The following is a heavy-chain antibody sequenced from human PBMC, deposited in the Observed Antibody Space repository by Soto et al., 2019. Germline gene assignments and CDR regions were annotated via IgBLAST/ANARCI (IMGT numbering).Heavy chain of an antibody. D-gene: IGHD1-20*01. V-gene: IGHV4-39*01. CDR1: GVSISSSSYY. CDR3: ALGRGYNWNDHNYEY. Sequence: QLQLHESGPGLVKPSETLSLTCTVSGVSISSSSYYWGWIRQPPGKGLEWIGSIYHSGSTYYNPSLKSRVTISVDTSKNHVSLKLTSVTAADTAVYYCALGRGYNWNDHNYEYWGQGTLVTVSS. J-gene: IGHJ4*02. CDR2: IYHSGST.